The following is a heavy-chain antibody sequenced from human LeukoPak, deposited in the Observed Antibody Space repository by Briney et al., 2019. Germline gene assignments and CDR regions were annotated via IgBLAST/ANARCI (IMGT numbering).Heavy chain of an antibody. V-gene: IGHV3-11*01. D-gene: IGHD3-22*01. CDR2: ISSSGSTI. J-gene: IGHJ4*02. Sequence: GGSLRLSCAASGFTFSDYYMSWIRQAPGKGLEWVSYISSSGSTIYYADSVKGRFTISRDNAKNSLYLQMNSLRAEDTAVYYCAKEVLVVIESYFDHWGQGSLVTVSS. CDR1: GFTFSDYY. CDR3: AKEVLVVIESYFDH.